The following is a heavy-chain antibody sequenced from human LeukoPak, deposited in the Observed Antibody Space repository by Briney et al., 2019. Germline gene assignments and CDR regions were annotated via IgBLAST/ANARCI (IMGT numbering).Heavy chain of an antibody. Sequence: GGSLRLPCAASGFTFSSYAMSWVRQAPGKGLEWVSAISGSGGSTYYADSVKGRFTISRDNSKNTLYLQMNSLRAEDTAVYYCAKVEWELPEYFQHWGQGTLVTVSS. CDR1: GFTFSSYA. CDR3: AKVEWELPEYFQH. V-gene: IGHV3-23*01. CDR2: ISGSGGST. J-gene: IGHJ1*01. D-gene: IGHD1-26*01.